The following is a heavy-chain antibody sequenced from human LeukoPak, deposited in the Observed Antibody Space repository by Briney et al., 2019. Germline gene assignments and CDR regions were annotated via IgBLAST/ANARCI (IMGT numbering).Heavy chain of an antibody. V-gene: IGHV3-7*01. CDR3: ARAVGRFFYYYYYMDV. D-gene: IGHD3-3*01. CDR1: GFTFSSYW. CDR2: IKQDGSEK. J-gene: IGHJ6*03. Sequence: GGSLRLSCAASGFTFSSYWMSWVRQAPGKGLEWVANIKQDGSEKYYVDSVKGRFTISRDNAKNSLYLQMNSLRAEDTAVYYCARAVGRFFYYYYYMDVWGKGTTVTVSS.